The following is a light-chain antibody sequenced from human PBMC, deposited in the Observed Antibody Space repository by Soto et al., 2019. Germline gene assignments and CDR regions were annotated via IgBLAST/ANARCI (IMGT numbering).Light chain of an antibody. V-gene: IGKV3D-15*01. CDR2: GAS. J-gene: IGKJ4*01. Sequence: EVVMTQSPASLSASPEETVTLSCRASQNIRSSLAWYQQRPGQAPRLLIYGASSRANGIPDRFSGSGSGTEFTLTISSLQSKDFAVYYCQQYNNGHPLTFGGGTKVDI. CDR3: QQYNNGHPLT. CDR1: QNIRSS.